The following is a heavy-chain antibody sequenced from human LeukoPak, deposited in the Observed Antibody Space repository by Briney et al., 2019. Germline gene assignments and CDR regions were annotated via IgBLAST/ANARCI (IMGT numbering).Heavy chain of an antibody. V-gene: IGHV3-23*01. CDR2: FSGSGGST. CDR1: RFTFSSYA. J-gene: IGHJ3*02. CDR3: AKAPGGVVSSPWLVCAFDI. D-gene: IGHD6-19*01. Sequence: GGSLRLSCAAPRFTFSSYAMSWVRQAPGKGLEWVSAFSGSGGSTYYADSVKGRFTIPRDNSKNTLYLQMNSLRAEDTAVYYCAKAPGGVVSSPWLVCAFDIWGQGTMVTVSS.